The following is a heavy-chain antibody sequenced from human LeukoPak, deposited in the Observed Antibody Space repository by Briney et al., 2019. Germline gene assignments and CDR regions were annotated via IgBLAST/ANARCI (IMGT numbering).Heavy chain of an antibody. CDR2: IIPIFGTA. V-gene: IGHV1-69*06. D-gene: IGHD4-17*01. J-gene: IGHJ3*02. Sequence: SVKVSCKASGGTFSSYAISWVRQAPGQGLEWMGGIIPIFGTASYAQKFQGRVTITADKSTSTAYMELSSLRSEDTAVYYCARDLTTVTGNRGDIWGQGTMVTVSS. CDR3: ARDLTTVTGNRGDI. CDR1: GGTFSSYA.